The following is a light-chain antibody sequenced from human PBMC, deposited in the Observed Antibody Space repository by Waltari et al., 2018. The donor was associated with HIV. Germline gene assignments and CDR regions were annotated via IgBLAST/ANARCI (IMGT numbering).Light chain of an antibody. V-gene: IGLV2-23*02. Sequence: QSALARPASVSGCPGQSLTFSCTDVGSYNLVSWYQQHPGKAPKLLIYDVSERPSGISNRFSGSKSGNTASLTISGLQAEDEADYYCCSYAGGNTYVFDTGTKVTVL. CDR3: CSYAGGNTYV. CDR2: DVS. J-gene: IGLJ1*01. CDR1: VGSYNL.